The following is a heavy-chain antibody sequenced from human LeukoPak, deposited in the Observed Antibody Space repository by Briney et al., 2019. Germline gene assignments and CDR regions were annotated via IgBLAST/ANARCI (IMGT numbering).Heavy chain of an antibody. Sequence: SETLSFTCTVSGGSISSYYWSWIRQPPGKGLEWIGYIYYSGSTNYNPSLKSRVTISVDTSKNQFSLKLSSVTAADTAVYYCARLRGGYWGQGTLVTVSS. D-gene: IGHD3-16*01. CDR1: GGSISSYY. CDR2: IYYSGST. V-gene: IGHV4-59*08. CDR3: ARLRGGY. J-gene: IGHJ4*02.